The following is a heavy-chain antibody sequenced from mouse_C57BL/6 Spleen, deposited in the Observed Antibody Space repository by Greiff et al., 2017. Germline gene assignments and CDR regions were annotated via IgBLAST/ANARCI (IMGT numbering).Heavy chain of an antibody. CDR2: IYPGSGGT. J-gene: IGHJ4*01. V-gene: IGHV1-55*01. Sequence: QVNLKQPGAELVKPGASVTLSCKASGYSFTSYWLNWVKQRPGQGLEWIGDIYPGSGGTKYNEKLKSKATLTVYTASSTAYMQISSLTSEDSAVYYCARRRAYDPLCSMDYWGQGTSVTVSS. D-gene: IGHD2-3*01. CDR1: GYSFTSYW. CDR3: ARRRAYDPLCSMDY.